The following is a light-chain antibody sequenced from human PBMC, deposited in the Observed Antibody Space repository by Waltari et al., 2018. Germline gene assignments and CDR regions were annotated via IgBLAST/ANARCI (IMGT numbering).Light chain of an antibody. CDR1: GSNLGAGYD. V-gene: IGLV1-40*01. CDR3: QSYDPSLSVV. Sequence: QSVLTQPPSVSGAPGQRVSISCTWSGSNLGAGYDVPWYQQLPGKAPKLLNYGVNTRPLGVPDRFSGSLSGTSAYLAIAGLQADDEADYYCQSYDPSLSVVFGGGTRLTVL. CDR2: GVN. J-gene: IGLJ2*01.